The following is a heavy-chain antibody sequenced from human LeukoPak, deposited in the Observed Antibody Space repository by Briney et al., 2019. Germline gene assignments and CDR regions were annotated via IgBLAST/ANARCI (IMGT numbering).Heavy chain of an antibody. D-gene: IGHD3-16*01. CDR2: IYYSGST. V-gene: IGHV4-59*03. CDR1: GGSISSDY. Sequence: SETLCLTCTVSGGSISSDYWSWSRQPPGKGLEWSGDIYYSGSTNYNPSLKSRGTIVLDTSRNQFSLRLSSVTAADTAVYYCTQGAGWLIDYWGQGILVSVSS. CDR3: TQGAGWLIDY. J-gene: IGHJ4*02.